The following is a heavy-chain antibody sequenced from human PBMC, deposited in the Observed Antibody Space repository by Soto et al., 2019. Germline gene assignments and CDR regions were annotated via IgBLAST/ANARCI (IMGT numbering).Heavy chain of an antibody. CDR3: ARAYCGGDCLGDYYGMDV. J-gene: IGHJ6*02. V-gene: IGHV3-21*01. Sequence: GGSLRLSCAVSGFTFSSYNMNWVRQAPGKGLEWVSSISSYSRYIYYADSVKGRFTISRDNAKNSLYLQMNSLRAEDTAVYYCARAYCGGDCLGDYYGMDVWGQGTTVTVYS. CDR2: ISSYSRYI. D-gene: IGHD2-21*02. CDR1: GFTFSSYN.